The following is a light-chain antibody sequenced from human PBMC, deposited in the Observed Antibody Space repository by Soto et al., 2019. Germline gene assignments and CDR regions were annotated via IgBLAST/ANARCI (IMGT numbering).Light chain of an antibody. CDR3: QTWDIGARVV. CDR2: LSSDGSH. V-gene: IGLV4-69*01. J-gene: IGLJ2*01. CDR1: SGHISYA. Sequence: QSVLTQSPSASASLGASVKLTCTLSSGHISYAIAWHQQQPEKGPRYLMKLSSDGSHSKGDGIPDRFSGSSSGAERYLTISSLQSEDEADYYCQTWDIGARVVFGGGTKLTVL.